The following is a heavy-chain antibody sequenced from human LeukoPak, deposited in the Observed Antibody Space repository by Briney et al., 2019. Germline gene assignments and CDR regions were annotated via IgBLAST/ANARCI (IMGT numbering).Heavy chain of an antibody. D-gene: IGHD5-18*01. CDR1: GFTLTSFG. V-gene: IGHV3-23*01. CDR3: AKASRFGYSYGPREYFYYMDA. Sequence: GGSLRLSCAASGFTLTSFGMSWVRQAPGKGLEWVSTISGSGGSTYYADSVKGRFTISRDNSKNTLYLQMNTLRAEDTAVYYCAKASRFGYSYGPREYFYYMDAWGKGTTVTISS. CDR2: ISGSGGST. J-gene: IGHJ6*03.